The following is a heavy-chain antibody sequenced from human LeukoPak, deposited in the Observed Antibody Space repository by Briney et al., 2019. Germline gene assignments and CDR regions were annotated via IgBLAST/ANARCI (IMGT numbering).Heavy chain of an antibody. Sequence: PSETLSLTCAVYGGSFSGYYWSWIRQPPGKGLEWIGQINHSGSTNYNPSLKSRVTISVDTSKIQFSLKLSSVTAADTAVYYCATRKHGRGMDVWGQGTTVTVSS. J-gene: IGHJ6*02. CDR3: ATRKHGRGMDV. CDR2: INHSGST. V-gene: IGHV4-34*01. CDR1: GGSFSGYY. D-gene: IGHD1-26*01.